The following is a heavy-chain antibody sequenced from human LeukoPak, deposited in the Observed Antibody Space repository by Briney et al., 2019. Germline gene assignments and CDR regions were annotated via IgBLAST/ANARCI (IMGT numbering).Heavy chain of an antibody. D-gene: IGHD6-13*01. V-gene: IGHV3-30*03. CDR2: ISYDGSNK. CDR3: ARGSSSWRNALDI. J-gene: IGHJ3*02. Sequence: GRSLRLSCAASGFTFSSYGMHWVRQAPGKGLEWVAVISYDGSNKYYADSVKGRFTISRDNSKNTLYLQMNSLRAEDTAVYYCARGSSSWRNALDIWGQGTMVTVSS. CDR1: GFTFSSYG.